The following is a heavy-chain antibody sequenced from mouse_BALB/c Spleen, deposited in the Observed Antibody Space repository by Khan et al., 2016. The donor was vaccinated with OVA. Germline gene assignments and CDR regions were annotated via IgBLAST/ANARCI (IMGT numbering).Heavy chain of an antibody. J-gene: IGHJ4*01. CDR2: IWRDGST. Sequence: QVQLKESGPDLVAPSQSLSITCTVSGFSLTSYAIHWVRQPPGKGLEWLVVIWRDGSTTYNSALKSRLSISKANSKSQVVLKINSLQTDDTAMYYCARHQFPLSMDSWGQGTSVTVSS. CDR1: GFSLTSYA. CDR3: ARHQFPLSMDS. V-gene: IGHV2-6-2*01.